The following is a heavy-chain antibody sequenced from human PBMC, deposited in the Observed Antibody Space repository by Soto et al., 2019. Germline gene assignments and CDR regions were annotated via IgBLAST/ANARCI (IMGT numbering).Heavy chain of an antibody. CDR2: ISISSGYT. Sequence: PGGSLRLSCAASGFTFSEYYMSWIRQAPGKGLEWVSSISISSGYTNYADSVKGRFAISRDNAKNSVYLQMNSLRAEDTAVYYCARVAGYGDYRFDYWGQGALVTVSS. V-gene: IGHV3-11*06. CDR3: ARVAGYGDYRFDY. CDR1: GFTFSEYY. D-gene: IGHD4-17*01. J-gene: IGHJ4*02.